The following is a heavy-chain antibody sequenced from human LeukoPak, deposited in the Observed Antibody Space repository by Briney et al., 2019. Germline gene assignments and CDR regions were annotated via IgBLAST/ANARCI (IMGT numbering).Heavy chain of an antibody. J-gene: IGHJ4*02. V-gene: IGHV3-33*01. CDR2: IWYDGSNK. CDR1: GFTFSNYG. CDR3: ARDPPHYSSSWYYFDS. D-gene: IGHD6-13*01. Sequence: PGRSLRLSCAASGFTFSNYGMHWVRQAPGKGLEWVAVIWYDGSNKYYADSVKGRFTISRDYSKNTLYLQMNSLRAEDTALYYCARDPPHYSSSWYYFDSWGQGTLVTVSS.